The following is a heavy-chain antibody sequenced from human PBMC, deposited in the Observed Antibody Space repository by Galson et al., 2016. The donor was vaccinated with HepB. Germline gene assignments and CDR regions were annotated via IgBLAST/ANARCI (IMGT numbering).Heavy chain of an antibody. J-gene: IGHJ4*02. CDR3: AKDLWASTQY. D-gene: IGHD3-16*01. CDR1: RFTFSVYA. Sequence: SCAASRFTFSVYAMNWVRQAPGKGLEWVSGISDRGSSTYFADSVKGRFTISRDNSKSTLYLQMNSLRAEDTAVYYCAKDLWASTQYWGQGTLVTVSS. V-gene: IGHV3-23*01. CDR2: ISDRGSST.